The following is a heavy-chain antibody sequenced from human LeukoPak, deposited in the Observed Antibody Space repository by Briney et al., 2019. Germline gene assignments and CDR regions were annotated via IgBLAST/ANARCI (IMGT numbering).Heavy chain of an antibody. Sequence: ASVKVSCKASGYTFTCYYMHWVRQAPGQGLEWMGWINPNSGGTNYAQKFQGRVTMTRDTSISTAYMELSRLRSDDTAVYYCARASGSYYAYWFDPWGQGTLVTVSS. D-gene: IGHD1-26*01. V-gene: IGHV1-2*02. CDR3: ARASGSYYAYWFDP. CDR2: INPNSGGT. J-gene: IGHJ5*02. CDR1: GYTFTCYY.